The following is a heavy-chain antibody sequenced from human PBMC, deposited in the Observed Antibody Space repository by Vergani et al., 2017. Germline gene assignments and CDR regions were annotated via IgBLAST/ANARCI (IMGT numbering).Heavy chain of an antibody. Sequence: QMQLVQSGPEVKKPGTSVKVSCKASGFTFTSSAVQWVRQARGQRLEWIGWIVVGSGNTNYAQKFQERVTITRDMSTSTAYMELSSLRSEDTAVYYCAADKGHYGSGSDAFDIWGQGTMVTVSS. CDR2: IVVGSGNT. D-gene: IGHD3-10*01. CDR3: AADKGHYGSGSDAFDI. CDR1: GFTFTSSA. J-gene: IGHJ3*02. V-gene: IGHV1-58*01.